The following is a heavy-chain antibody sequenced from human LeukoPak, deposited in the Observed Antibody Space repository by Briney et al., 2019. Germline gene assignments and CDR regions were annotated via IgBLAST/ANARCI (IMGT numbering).Heavy chain of an antibody. J-gene: IGHJ6*02. V-gene: IGHV3-30*04. CDR2: ISYDGSNK. CDR3: ARDPGYCSSTSCNPKTSYYYYGMDV. CDR1: GFIFSSYA. D-gene: IGHD2-2*01. Sequence: GGSLRLSCAASGFIFSSYAMHWVRQAPGKGLEWVAVISYDGSNKYYADSVKGRFTISRDNSKNTLYLQMNSLRAEDTAVYYCARDPGYCSSTSCNPKTSYYYYGMDVWGQGTTVTVSS.